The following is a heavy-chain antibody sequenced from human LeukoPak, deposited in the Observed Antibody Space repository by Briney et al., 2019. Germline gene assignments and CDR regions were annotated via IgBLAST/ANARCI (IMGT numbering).Heavy chain of an antibody. CDR2: IRVYNGDT. V-gene: IGHV1-18*01. CDR1: GYTFTSYG. D-gene: IGHD2-2*01. J-gene: IGHJ4*02. CDR3: ARRLDRGPYQLLLFGY. Sequence: SVKVSCKASGYTFTSYGISWVRQAPGQGLEWMGWIRVYNGDTNYAQKLQGRVTMTTDTSTSTAYMELSSLRSEDTAVYYCARRLDRGPYQLLLFGYWGQGTLVTVSS.